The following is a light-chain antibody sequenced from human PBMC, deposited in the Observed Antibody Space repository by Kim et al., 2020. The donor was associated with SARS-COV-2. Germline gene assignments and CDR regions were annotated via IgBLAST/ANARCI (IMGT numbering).Light chain of an antibody. CDR3: ASFRIGDTYV. V-gene: IGLV2-14*03. CDR1: TSAIGVVNV. CDR2: DVT. J-gene: IGLJ7*01. Sequence: GKPHTISCPGTTSAIGVVNVVASYPQNPGEAPKLLIYDVTKRPSGLSTRFSGSQSANAAALTISGLRADDESVYYCASFRIGDTYVFGAGTQLTVL.